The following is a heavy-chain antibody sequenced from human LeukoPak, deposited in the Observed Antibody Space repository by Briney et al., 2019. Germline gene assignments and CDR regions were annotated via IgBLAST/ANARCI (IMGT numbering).Heavy chain of an antibody. J-gene: IGHJ4*02. CDR1: GFTLSSNA. CDR2: IRRSADST. Sequence: GGSLRLSCVVSGFTLSSNAMSWVRQAPGKGLEWVSFIRRSADSTDYADSVKGRFTISRDISKNILYLQMKSLRVDDTAVYYCAKEGYNWNTFFFDSWGQGTLVTVSS. V-gene: IGHV3-23*01. D-gene: IGHD1/OR15-1a*01. CDR3: AKEGYNWNTFFFDS.